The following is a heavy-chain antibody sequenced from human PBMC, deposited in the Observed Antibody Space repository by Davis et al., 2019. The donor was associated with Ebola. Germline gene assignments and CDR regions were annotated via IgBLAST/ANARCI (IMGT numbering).Heavy chain of an antibody. CDR3: ARDYYGGMNYYYGMDV. CDR2: IWYDGSNK. Sequence: GESLKISCAASGFTFSSYGMHWVRQAPGTGLEWVAVIWYDGSNKYYADSVKGRFTISRDNSKNTLYLQMNSLRAEDTAVYYCARDYYGGMNYYYGMDVWGQGTTVTVSS. V-gene: IGHV3-33*01. D-gene: IGHD4-23*01. J-gene: IGHJ6*02. CDR1: GFTFSSYG.